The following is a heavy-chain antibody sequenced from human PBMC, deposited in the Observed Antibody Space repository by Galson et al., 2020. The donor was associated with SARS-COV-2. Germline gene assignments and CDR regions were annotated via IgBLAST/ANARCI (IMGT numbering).Heavy chain of an antibody. J-gene: IGHJ3*02. CDR1: RSILSNYW. V-gene: IGHV5-51*01. D-gene: IGHD6-19*01. CDR3: ARPKYGSGWEAVDS. Sequence: GESLKISCEGSRSILSNYWIGWVRQMPGKGLEWMGFIYFGYFPDSDIRYNPSFQGQVTISADKSLYTAYLEWSSLKASDTAMYYGARPKYGSGWEAVDSWGQGTMVTVSS. CDR2: IYFGYFPDSDI.